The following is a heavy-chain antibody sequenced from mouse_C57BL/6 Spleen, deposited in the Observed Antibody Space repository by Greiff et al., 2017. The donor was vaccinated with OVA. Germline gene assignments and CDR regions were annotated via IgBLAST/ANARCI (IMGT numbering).Heavy chain of an antibody. J-gene: IGHJ1*03. CDR2: IHPSDSDT. V-gene: IGHV1-74*01. CDR3: AIYYYGSSDWYFDV. CDR1: GYTFTSYW. D-gene: IGHD1-1*01. Sequence: QVQLQQPGAELVKPGASVKVSCKASGYTFTSYWMHWVKQRPGQGLEWIGRIHPSDSDTNYNQKFKGKATLPVDKSSSTAYMQRSSLTSEDSEVYYCAIYYYGSSDWYFDVWGTGTTVTVSS.